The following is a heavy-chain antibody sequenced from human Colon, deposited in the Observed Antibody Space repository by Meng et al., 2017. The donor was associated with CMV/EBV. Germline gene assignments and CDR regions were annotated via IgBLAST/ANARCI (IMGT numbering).Heavy chain of an antibody. J-gene: IGHJ4*02. D-gene: IGHD6-13*01. V-gene: IGHV3-7*01. CDR1: GFSFSNTW. CDR3: ARGLKTAAGTMAFDY. Sequence: GESLKISCAASGFSFSNTWMTWVRHIPGKGLQWVANINEDGSEIFSVDSVKGRFTVSRDNAKNSVYLQMNSLRVEDSAVYYCARGLKTAAGTMAFDYWGQGTLVTVSS. CDR2: INEDGSEI.